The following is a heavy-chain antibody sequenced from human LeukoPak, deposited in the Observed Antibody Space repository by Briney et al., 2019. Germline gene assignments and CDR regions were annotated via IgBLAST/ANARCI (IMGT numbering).Heavy chain of an antibody. CDR2: IKQDGSEK. J-gene: IGHJ4*02. CDR3: ARGVVVVAAKIDY. D-gene: IGHD2-15*01. Sequence: GGSLRLSCAASGFTFSSYWMSWVRQAPGKGLEWVANIKQDGSEKYYVDSVKGRFTISRNNAKNSLYLQMNSLRAEDTAVYYCARGVVVVAAKIDYWGQGTLVTVSS. V-gene: IGHV3-7*04. CDR1: GFTFSSYW.